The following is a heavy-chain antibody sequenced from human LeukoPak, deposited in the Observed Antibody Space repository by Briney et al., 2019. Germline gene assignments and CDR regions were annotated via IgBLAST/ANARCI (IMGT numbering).Heavy chain of an antibody. CDR3: AREMTTVTSNWFDP. V-gene: IGHV3-33*01. CDR2: IWYDGSNK. CDR1: GFTFSSYG. D-gene: IGHD4-11*01. J-gene: IGHJ5*02. Sequence: HPGGSLRLSCAASGFTFSSYGMHWVCQAPGKGLEWVAVIWYDGSNKYYADSVKGRFTISRDNSKNTLYLQMNSLRAEDTAVYYCAREMTTVTSNWFDPWGQGTLDTVSS.